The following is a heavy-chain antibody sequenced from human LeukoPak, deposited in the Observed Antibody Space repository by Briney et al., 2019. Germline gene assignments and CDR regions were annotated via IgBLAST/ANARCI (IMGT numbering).Heavy chain of an antibody. J-gene: IGHJ4*02. CDR1: GFTFSTYS. V-gene: IGHV3-21*04. CDR2: ISSRSSYI. Sequence: GGSLRLSCAASGFTFSTYSMNWVRQAPGKGLEWVSSISSRSSYIYYADSVKGRFTISRDNAKNSLYLQMNSLRAEDTALYYCARVNDYGDYGAFSYWGQGTLVTVSS. D-gene: IGHD4-17*01. CDR3: ARVNDYGDYGAFSY.